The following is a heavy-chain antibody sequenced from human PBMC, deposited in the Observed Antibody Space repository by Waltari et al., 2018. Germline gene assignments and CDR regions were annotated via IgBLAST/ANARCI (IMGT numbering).Heavy chain of an antibody. CDR3: VRGKMYSRPYFDY. V-gene: IGHV4-34*01. Sequence: QMQLQQWGAGLLQPSETLSRPCAVPGESFLGYYWNGIRQPPGRGLEWIGEIHHTGSINYNPSLESRITISQDMSKNQFSLKLTSVTAADSAVYYCVRGKMYSRPYFDYWGQGTLVTVSS. J-gene: IGHJ4*02. CDR1: GESFLGYY. CDR2: IHHTGSI. D-gene: IGHD6-13*01.